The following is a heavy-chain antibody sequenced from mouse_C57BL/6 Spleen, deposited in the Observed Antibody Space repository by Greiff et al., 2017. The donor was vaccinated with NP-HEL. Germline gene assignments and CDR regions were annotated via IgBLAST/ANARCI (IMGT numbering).Heavy chain of an antibody. CDR2: INPSTGGT. Sequence: EVQLQQSGPELVKPGASVKISCKASGYSFTGYYMNWVKQSPEKSLEWIGEINPSTGGTTYNQKFKAKATLTVDKSSSTAYMQLKSLTSEDSAVYYGARGDPERYFDVWGTGTTVTVSS. V-gene: IGHV1-42*01. J-gene: IGHJ1*03. CDR1: GYSFTGYY. CDR3: ARGDPERYFDV. D-gene: IGHD3-3*01.